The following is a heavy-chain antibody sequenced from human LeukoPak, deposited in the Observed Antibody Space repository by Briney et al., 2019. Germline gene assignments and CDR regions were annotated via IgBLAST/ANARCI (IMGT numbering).Heavy chain of an antibody. CDR1: GGSFTDYY. V-gene: IGHV4-34*01. D-gene: IGHD3-22*01. CDR2: INHTGRI. CDR3: ARGSISGYYPIDY. J-gene: IGHJ4*02. Sequence: SETLSLTGAVYGGSFTDYYWSWIRQPPGKGLEWRGEINHTGRINYNPSLKSRVTISVDTSKNQFSLKLSSVTAADTAVYYCARGSISGYYPIDYWGQGTLVTVSS.